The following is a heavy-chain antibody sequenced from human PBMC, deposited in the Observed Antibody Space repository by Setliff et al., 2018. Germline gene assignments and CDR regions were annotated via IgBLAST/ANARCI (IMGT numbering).Heavy chain of an antibody. CDR1: GGSISTNSYY. Sequence: SETLSLTCTVSGGSISTNSYYWGWIRQPPGKGLEWIGSMYFSGSTYYNPSLKSRVTMSVDKSKNEFSLKMSSVTAADTAVYYCARAPRYFDSTGSYFDGWGQGTLVTVSS. CDR2: MYFSGST. D-gene: IGHD3-22*01. J-gene: IGHJ4*02. CDR3: ARAPRYFDSTGSYFDG. V-gene: IGHV4-39*07.